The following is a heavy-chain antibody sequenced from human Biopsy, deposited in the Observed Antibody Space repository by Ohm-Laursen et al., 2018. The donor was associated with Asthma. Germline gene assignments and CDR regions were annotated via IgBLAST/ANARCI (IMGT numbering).Heavy chain of an antibody. CDR2: IYSGGGT. CDR1: GFTVSTNG. CDR3: ARKIAARCGLGV. J-gene: IGHJ6*02. V-gene: IGHV3-66*01. Sequence: SLRLSCAASGFTVSTNGTRWVRQPPGKGLEWVSVIYSGGGTYYADSVQGRITISRDNSKNTLSLQMNSLRAEDTAVYYCARKIAARCGLGVWGQGTTVTVSS. D-gene: IGHD6-6*01.